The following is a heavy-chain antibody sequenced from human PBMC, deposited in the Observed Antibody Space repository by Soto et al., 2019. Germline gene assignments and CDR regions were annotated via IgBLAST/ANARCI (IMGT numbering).Heavy chain of an antibody. D-gene: IGHD4-17*01. CDR3: ARVVGSSGRSVTTDN. CDR1: GYTFTSYA. Sequence: QVQLVQSGAEVKKPGASVKVSCKASGYTFTSYAMHWVRQAPGQSLEWMGWINAGNGNTKYSQKFPGRVTITRDTSARTAYRGLSSLRSEDTAVYYCARVVGSSGRSVTTDNWGQGTLVTVSS. V-gene: IGHV1-3*01. CDR2: INAGNGNT. J-gene: IGHJ4*02.